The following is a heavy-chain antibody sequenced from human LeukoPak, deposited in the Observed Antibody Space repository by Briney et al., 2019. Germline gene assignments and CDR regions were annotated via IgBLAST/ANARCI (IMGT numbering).Heavy chain of an antibody. V-gene: IGHV3-33*01. CDR1: GFTFSHYG. D-gene: IGHD6-19*01. CDR3: ARVRSLGIAVAELDY. Sequence: GGSLRLSCAASGFTFSHYGMHWVRQAPGKGLEWVAVIWYDGSNKYYADSVKGRLTISRDNSKNMLYLQMNSLRAEDTAVYYCARVRSLGIAVAELDYWGQGTLVTVSS. J-gene: IGHJ4*02. CDR2: IWYDGSNK.